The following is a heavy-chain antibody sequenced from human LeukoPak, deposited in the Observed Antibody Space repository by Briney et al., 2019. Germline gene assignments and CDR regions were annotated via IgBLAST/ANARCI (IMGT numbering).Heavy chain of an antibody. J-gene: IGHJ4*02. V-gene: IGHV3-30*02. D-gene: IGHD1-26*01. CDR3: AKDQGVTTAIDY. Sequence: GGSLRLSCAASGFTFSSYGMHWVRQAPRKGLEWVAFIRYDGSYKNYADSVKGRFTISRDNSKNILYLQMNSLRAEDTAVHYCAKDQGVTTAIDYWGQGTLVTVSS. CDR2: IRYDGSYK. CDR1: GFTFSSYG.